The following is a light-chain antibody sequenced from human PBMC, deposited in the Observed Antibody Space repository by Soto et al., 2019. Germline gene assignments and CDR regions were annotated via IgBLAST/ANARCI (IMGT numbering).Light chain of an antibody. J-gene: IGLJ2*01. CDR3: SSYTSSSTLV. CDR1: SSDVGGYNY. V-gene: IGLV2-14*01. Sequence: QSALTQPASVSGSPGQSITISCTGTSSDVGGYNYVSWYQQHPDNAPKLMIYEVSNRPSGVSNRFSGSKSGNTASLTISGLQAEDEADYYCSSYTSSSTLVFGGGTKLTVL. CDR2: EVS.